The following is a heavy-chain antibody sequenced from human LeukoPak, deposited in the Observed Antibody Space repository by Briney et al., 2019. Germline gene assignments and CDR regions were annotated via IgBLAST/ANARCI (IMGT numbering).Heavy chain of an antibody. Sequence: PGGSLRLSCAASGFTFSSYWMSWIRQAPGQGLEWVSYISTSVTIIYYADSVKGRFTISRDNAKNSLYLQMNSLRAEDTAVYYCARDFHYYDSSGLPGYWGQGTLVTVSS. CDR3: ARDFHYYDSSGLPGY. CDR2: ISTSVTII. D-gene: IGHD3-22*01. J-gene: IGHJ4*02. CDR1: GFTFSSYW. V-gene: IGHV3-11*04.